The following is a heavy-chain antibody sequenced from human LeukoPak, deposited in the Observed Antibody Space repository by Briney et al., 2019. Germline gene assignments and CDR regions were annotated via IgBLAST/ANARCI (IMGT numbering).Heavy chain of an antibody. CDR3: ARVACSGGSCYFEYFQH. CDR1: GGTFSGYA. Sequence: SVKVSCKASGGTFSGYAISWVRQAPGQGLEWMGGIIPIFGTANYAQKFQGRVTITTDESTSTAYMELSSLRSEDTAVYYCARVACSGGSCYFEYFQHWGQGTLVTVSS. D-gene: IGHD2-15*01. V-gene: IGHV1-69*05. J-gene: IGHJ1*01. CDR2: IIPIFGTA.